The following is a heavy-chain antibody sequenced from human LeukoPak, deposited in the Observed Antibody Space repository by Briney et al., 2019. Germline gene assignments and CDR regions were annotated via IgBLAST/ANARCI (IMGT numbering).Heavy chain of an antibody. J-gene: IGHJ4*02. CDR2: IDPSDSYT. CDR3: ARHEAYYDFWSCQHGIDY. Sequence: GESLRISRKGSGYSFTSYWISWVRQMPGKGLEWMGRIDPSDSYTNYSPSFQGHVTISADKSISTAYLQWSSLKASDTAMYYCARHEAYYDFWSCQHGIDYWGQATLVTVSS. CDR1: GYSFTSYW. V-gene: IGHV5-10-1*01. D-gene: IGHD3-3*01.